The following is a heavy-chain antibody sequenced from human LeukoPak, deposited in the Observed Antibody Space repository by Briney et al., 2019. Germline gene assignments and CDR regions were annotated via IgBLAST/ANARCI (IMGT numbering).Heavy chain of an antibody. D-gene: IGHD6-13*01. V-gene: IGHV3-23*01. CDR2: ISGGGGST. Sequence: GGSLRLSCAASGFTFTSYAMSWVRQAPGKGLEWVSGISGGGGSTYYTDTVKGRFTISRDNSKNTLFLQMYSLRADDTAVYYCARSLGRYSSSWCPDYWGQGTLVTVSS. CDR3: ARSLGRYSSSWCPDY. J-gene: IGHJ4*02. CDR1: GFTFTSYA.